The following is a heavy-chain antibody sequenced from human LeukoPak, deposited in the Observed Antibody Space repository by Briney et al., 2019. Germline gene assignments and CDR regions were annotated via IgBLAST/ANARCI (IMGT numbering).Heavy chain of an antibody. D-gene: IGHD6-13*01. V-gene: IGHV1-69*05. CDR2: IIPIFGTA. CDR3: ARDGRVGSSWYYYYYMDV. J-gene: IGHJ6*03. CDR1: GYSFTSYA. Sequence: SVKVSCKASGYSFTSYAISWVRQAPGQGLEWMGRIIPIFGTANYAQKFQGRVTITTDESTSTAYMELSSLRSEDTAVYYCARDGRVGSSWYYYYYMDVWGKGTTVTVSS.